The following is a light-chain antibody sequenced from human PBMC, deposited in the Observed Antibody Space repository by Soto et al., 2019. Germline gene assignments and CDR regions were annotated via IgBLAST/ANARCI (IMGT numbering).Light chain of an antibody. Sequence: DIQMTQSPSSVSAFVGESVTITCHASQRISAFLNWYHQKPGKAPKLLIYSASYLQSGVPSNFSGSGSGTDFTLSIVTLQPEDSGTYFCQQSYRLPHTFGGGTKVDIK. CDR3: QQSYRLPHT. V-gene: IGKV1-39*01. J-gene: IGKJ4*01. CDR2: SAS. CDR1: QRISAF.